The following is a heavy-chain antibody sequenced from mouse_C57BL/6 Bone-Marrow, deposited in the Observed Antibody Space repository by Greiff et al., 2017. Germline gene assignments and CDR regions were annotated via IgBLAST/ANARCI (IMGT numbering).Heavy chain of an antibody. CDR2: IDPENGDT. CDR3: TPSYYYGSSYGY. V-gene: IGHV14-4*01. D-gene: IGHD1-1*01. Sequence: EVQVVESGAELVRPGASVKLSCTASGFNIKDDYMHWVKQRPEQGLEWIGWIDPENGDTEYASKFQGKATITADTSSNTAYLQLSSLTSEDTAVYYCTPSYYYGSSYGYWGQGTTLTVSS. CDR1: GFNIKDDY. J-gene: IGHJ2*01.